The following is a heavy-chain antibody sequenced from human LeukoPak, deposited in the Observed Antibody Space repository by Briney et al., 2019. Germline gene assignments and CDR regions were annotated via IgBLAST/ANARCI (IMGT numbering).Heavy chain of an antibody. D-gene: IGHD3-22*01. CDR3: ARLLPTYYYDSSGYSTKNSLDH. CDR2: ISAYNGNT. Sequence: ASVKVSCKASGYTFTSYGISWVRQAPGQGLEWMGWISAYNGNTNYAQKLQGRVTMTTDTSTSTAYMELRSLRSDDTAVYYCARLLPTYYYDSSGYSTKNSLDHWGQGTLVTVSS. CDR1: GYTFTSYG. V-gene: IGHV1-18*01. J-gene: IGHJ4*02.